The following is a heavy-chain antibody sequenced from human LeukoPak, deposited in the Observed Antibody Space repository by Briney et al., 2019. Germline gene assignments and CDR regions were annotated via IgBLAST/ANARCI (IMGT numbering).Heavy chain of an antibody. CDR1: GGSISSSPYY. Sequence: LSLTCTVSGGSISSSPYYWGWIRQPPGKGLEWVSYIGSSGSTVYYADSVKGRFTISRDNAKNSLYMQMESLRDEDTAIYYCARDTLEYSNSPDALDIWGQGTMVTVSS. D-gene: IGHD4-23*01. V-gene: IGHV3-11*04. J-gene: IGHJ3*02. CDR3: ARDTLEYSNSPDALDI. CDR2: IGSSGSTV.